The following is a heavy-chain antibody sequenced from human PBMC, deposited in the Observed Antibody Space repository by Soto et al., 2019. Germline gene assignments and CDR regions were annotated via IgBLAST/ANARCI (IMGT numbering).Heavy chain of an antibody. CDR3: AREGPRAAAGTLHWFDP. V-gene: IGHV3-21*01. D-gene: IGHD6-13*01. J-gene: IGHJ5*02. CDR1: GFTFSSYS. CDR2: ISSSSSYI. Sequence: PGGSLRLSCAASGFTFSSYSMNWVRQAPGKGLEWVSSISSSSSYIYYADSVKGRFTISRDNAKNSLYLQMNSLRAEDTAVYYCAREGPRAAAGTLHWFDPWRQGTLVTVSS.